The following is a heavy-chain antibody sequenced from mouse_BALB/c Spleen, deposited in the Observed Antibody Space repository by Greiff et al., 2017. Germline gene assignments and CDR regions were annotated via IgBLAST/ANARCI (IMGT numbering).Heavy chain of an antibody. CDR1: GFTFSDYY. CDR2: ISDGGSYT. CDR3: ARLYYGNWYFDV. Sequence: DVQLVESGGGLVKPGGSLKLSCAASGFTFSDYYMYWVRQTPEKRLEWVATISDGGSYTYYPDSVKGRFTISRDNAKNNLYLQMSSLKSEDTAMYYCARLYYGNWYFDVWGAGTTVTVSS. V-gene: IGHV5-4*02. J-gene: IGHJ1*01. D-gene: IGHD2-1*01.